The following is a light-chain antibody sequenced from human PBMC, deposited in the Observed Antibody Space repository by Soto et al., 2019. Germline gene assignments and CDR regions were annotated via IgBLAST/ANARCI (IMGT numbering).Light chain of an antibody. CDR1: QSVSSN. Sequence: EIVMTQSPATLSVSPWERVALSCRASQSVSSNLAWYQQKPGQAPRLLIYGASTRATGIPARFSGSGSGTEFSLTINSLQPDDFATYYCQQYNSYSRPFGQGTKVDNK. CDR2: GAS. V-gene: IGKV3-15*01. J-gene: IGKJ1*01. CDR3: QQYNSYSRP.